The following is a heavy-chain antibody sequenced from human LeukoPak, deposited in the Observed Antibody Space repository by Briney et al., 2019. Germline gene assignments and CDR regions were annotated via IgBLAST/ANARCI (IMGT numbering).Heavy chain of an antibody. D-gene: IGHD3-10*01. V-gene: IGHV4-34*01. CDR3: ARGPGDHYYGMDV. J-gene: IGHJ6*02. CDR2: INHRGST. Sequence: SETLSLICAVYGGSFSGYYWYWIRQPPGKGLEWIGEINHRGSTNFNPSFKSRVTISVDTSKNQFSLKLSSVTAADTAMYYCARGPGDHYYGMDVWGQGTTVTVSS. CDR1: GGSFSGYY.